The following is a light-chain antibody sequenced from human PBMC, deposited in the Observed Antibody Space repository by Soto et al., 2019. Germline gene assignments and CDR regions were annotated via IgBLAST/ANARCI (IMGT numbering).Light chain of an antibody. V-gene: IGKV1-9*01. CDR1: QGIKIF. CDR3: QQLNGYPRT. J-gene: IGKJ1*01. Sequence: DIQLTQSPSFLSASVGARAPIVSGASQGIKIFLAWYQQKPGKAPHLLLQAASTLQSGVPSRFSGSGSGTESTLTISSLQPEDFATYYCQQLNGYPRTFGQGTKVDI. CDR2: AAS.